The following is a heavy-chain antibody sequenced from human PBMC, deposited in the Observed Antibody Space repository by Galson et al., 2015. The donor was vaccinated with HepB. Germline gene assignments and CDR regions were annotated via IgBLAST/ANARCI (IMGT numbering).Heavy chain of an antibody. D-gene: IGHD2-2*01. CDR3: ASLGVSAAIAWFDP. Sequence: ETLSLTCAVYGGSFSGYYWSWIRQPPGKGLEWLGEINHSGSTNYNPSLKSRVTISVDTSKNQFSLNLSSVTAADTAVYYCASLGVSAAIAWFDPWGQGTLVTVSS. V-gene: IGHV4-34*01. CDR2: INHSGST. CDR1: GGSFSGYY. J-gene: IGHJ5*02.